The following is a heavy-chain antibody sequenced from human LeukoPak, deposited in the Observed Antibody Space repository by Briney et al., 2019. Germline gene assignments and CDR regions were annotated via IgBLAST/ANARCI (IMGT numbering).Heavy chain of an antibody. Sequence: SETLSLTCTASGGSISSYYWSWIRQPPGKGLEWIGYIYYSGSTNYNPSLKSRVTISVDTSKNQFSLKLSSVTAADTAVYYCARSTVSYPYVDHWGQGTLVTVSS. D-gene: IGHD4-17*01. CDR1: GGSISSYY. J-gene: IGHJ5*02. V-gene: IGHV4-59*01. CDR2: IYYSGST. CDR3: ARSTVSYPYVDH.